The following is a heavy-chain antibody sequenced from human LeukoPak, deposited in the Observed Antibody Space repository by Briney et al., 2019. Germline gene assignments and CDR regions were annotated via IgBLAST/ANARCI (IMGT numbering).Heavy chain of an antibody. CDR3: ARLVGWLRSKNYHYFDY. CDR1: GYTFTSYG. CDR2: ISAYNGNT. Sequence: ASVKVSCKASGYTFTSYGISWVRQAPGQGLEWMGWISAYNGNTNYAQKLQGRVTMTTDTSTSTAYMELRSLRSDDTAVYYCARLVGWLRSKNYHYFDYWGQGTLVTVSS. V-gene: IGHV1-18*04. D-gene: IGHD5-12*01. J-gene: IGHJ4*02.